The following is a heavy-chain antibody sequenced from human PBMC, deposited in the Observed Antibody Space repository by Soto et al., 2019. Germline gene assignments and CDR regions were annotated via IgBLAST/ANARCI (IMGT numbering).Heavy chain of an antibody. V-gene: IGHV4-30-2*01. J-gene: IGHJ4*02. D-gene: IGHD3-22*01. Sequence: SETLSLTCAVSGGSISSGGYSWSWIRQPPGKGLEWIGYIYHSGSTYYNPSLKSRVTISVDRSKNQFSLKLSSVTAADTAVYYCARGQNYDSSGYYYDLWGQGTLVTVS. CDR2: IYHSGST. CDR1: GGSISSGGYS. CDR3: ARGQNYDSSGYYYDL.